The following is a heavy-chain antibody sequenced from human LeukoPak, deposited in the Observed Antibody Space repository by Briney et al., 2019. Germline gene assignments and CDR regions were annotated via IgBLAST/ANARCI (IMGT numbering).Heavy chain of an antibody. CDR1: GFTFDDYA. D-gene: IGHD3-10*01. J-gene: IGHJ4*02. V-gene: IGHV3-43D*04. CDR2: ISWGGGST. CDR3: AKDRSGNSYGHFDY. Sequence: GGSLRLSCAASGFTFDDYAMHWVRQAPGKGLEWVSLISWGGGSTYYADSVKGRFTISRDNSKNSLYLHMNSLRAEDAALYYCAKDRSGNSYGHFDYWGQGTLVTVSS.